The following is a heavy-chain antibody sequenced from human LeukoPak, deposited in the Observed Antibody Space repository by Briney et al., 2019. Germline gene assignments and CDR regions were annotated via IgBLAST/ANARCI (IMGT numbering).Heavy chain of an antibody. CDR2: ISAYNGNT. V-gene: IGHV1-18*01. J-gene: IGHJ1*01. CDR3: ARVGGANYYDSXGYLQH. Sequence: ASVKVSCKASGYTFTSYGISWVRQAPGQGLEWMGWISAYNGNTNYAQKLQGRVTMTTDTSTSTAYMELRSLRSDDTAVYYCARVGGANYYDSXGYLQHWGQGTLVTVSS. D-gene: IGHD3-22*01. CDR1: GYTFTSYG.